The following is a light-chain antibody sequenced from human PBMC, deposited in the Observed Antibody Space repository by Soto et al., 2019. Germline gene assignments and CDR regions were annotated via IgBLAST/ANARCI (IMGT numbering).Light chain of an antibody. CDR2: DAS. V-gene: IGKV3-11*01. CDR3: QQRRIWPPT. Sequence: EIVLKHSPATLSLSPGERATLSCRASQSVSSYLAWYQQKPGQAPRLLIYDASNRATGIPARFSGSGSGTDFTLTISSLEPEDFAVYYCQQRRIWPPTFGGGTKVEI. J-gene: IGKJ4*01. CDR1: QSVSSY.